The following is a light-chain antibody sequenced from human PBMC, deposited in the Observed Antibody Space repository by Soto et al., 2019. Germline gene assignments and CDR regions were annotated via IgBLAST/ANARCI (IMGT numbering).Light chain of an antibody. V-gene: IGKV3-20*01. CDR2: GTS. J-gene: IGKJ2*01. CDR3: QQYRTSPPYT. CDR1: QSVSSSN. Sequence: EIVLTQSPVTLSLSPGERATLSCRASQSVSSSNLAWYQQKTGQAPRLRIYGTSSRATGIPDRFSGSGSGTDFTLTIRRLEPEDFAVYYCQQYRTSPPYTFSQRTKLEI.